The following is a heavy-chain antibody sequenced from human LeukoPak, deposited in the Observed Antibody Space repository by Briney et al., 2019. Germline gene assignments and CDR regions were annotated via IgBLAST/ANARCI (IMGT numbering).Heavy chain of an antibody. CDR2: ITSGTTYL. V-gene: IGHV3-21*01. CDR3: ARHGITHNWHHGAYYYYYMDV. D-gene: IGHD1-14*01. Sequence: PGGSLRLSRAASGFAFSDYNMNWVRQSPEKGLEWVSSITSGTTYLYYADSVRGRFTLSRDNDKNSLYLQMNSLRAEDTAVYYCARHGITHNWHHGAYYYYYMDVWGKGTTVTVSS. J-gene: IGHJ6*03. CDR1: GFAFSDYN.